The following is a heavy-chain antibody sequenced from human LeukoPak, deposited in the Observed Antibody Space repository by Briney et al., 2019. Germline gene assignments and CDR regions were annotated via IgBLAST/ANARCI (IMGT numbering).Heavy chain of an antibody. D-gene: IGHD3-22*01. CDR3: ARARKGYYYDSSGYGDFDY. CDR1: GGTLSSYA. CDR2: IIPIFGTA. V-gene: IGHV1-69*05. J-gene: IGHJ4*02. Sequence: ASVKVSCKASGGTLSSYAISWVRQAPGQGLEWMGRIIPIFGTANYAQKFQGRVTITTDESTSTAYMELSSLRSEDTAVYYCARARKGYYYDSSGYGDFDYWGQGTLVTVSS.